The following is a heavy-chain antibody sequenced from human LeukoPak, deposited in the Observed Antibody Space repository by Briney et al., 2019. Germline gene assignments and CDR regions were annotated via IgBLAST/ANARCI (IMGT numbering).Heavy chain of an antibody. CDR1: GGSFSGNY. CDR3: ARVSCGGDCYSGHYFDY. CDR2: INHSGST. V-gene: IGHV4-34*01. D-gene: IGHD2-21*02. J-gene: IGHJ4*02. Sequence: SETLSLTCAAYGGSFSGNYWSWIRQPPGRGRVGIGAINHSGSTNYNPSLKRRVTISVDTSKNQFSLKLSSVSAADTAVYYGARVSCGGDCYSGHYFDYWGQGTLVTVSS.